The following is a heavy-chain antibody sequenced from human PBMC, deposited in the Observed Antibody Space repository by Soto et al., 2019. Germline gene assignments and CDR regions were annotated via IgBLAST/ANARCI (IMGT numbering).Heavy chain of an antibody. CDR3: AHRGMDVYFGS. Sequence: QITLKESGPTLVSPTQTLTLTCTFSGFSLTRTGVGGGWIRQPPGKALEWLALIFGDDDRRYSPSLRNRLTITKDTSKNQVVLPMIAMYPEDTATYYCAHRGMDVYFGSWGQGTRVTVSS. CDR1: GFSLTRTGVG. D-gene: IGHD3-16*01. CDR2: IFGDDDR. J-gene: IGHJ4*02. V-gene: IGHV2-5*02.